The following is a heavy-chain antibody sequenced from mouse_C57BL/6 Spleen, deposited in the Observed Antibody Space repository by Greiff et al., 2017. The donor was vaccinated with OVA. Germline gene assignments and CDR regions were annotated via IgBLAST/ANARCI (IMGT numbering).Heavy chain of an antibody. J-gene: IGHJ2*01. CDR1: GFTFSSYG. D-gene: IGHD2-4*01. Sequence: EVMLVESGGDLVKPGGSLKLSCAASGFTFSSYGMSWVRQTPDKRLEWVATISSGGSYTYYPDSVKGRFTISRDNAKNTLYLQMSSLKSEDTAMYYCARPPMITGQYYFDYWGQGTTLTVSS. CDR2: ISSGGSYT. CDR3: ARPPMITGQYYFDY. V-gene: IGHV5-6*01.